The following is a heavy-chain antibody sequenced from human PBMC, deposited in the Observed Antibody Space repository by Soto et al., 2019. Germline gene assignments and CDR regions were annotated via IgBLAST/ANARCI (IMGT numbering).Heavy chain of an antibody. V-gene: IGHV3-30*18. CDR3: AKEGGLSGSYYISSSYYFDY. CDR1: EFTFSSYG. J-gene: IGHJ4*02. Sequence: QVQLVESGGGVVQPGRSLRLSCAAIEFTFSSYGDQWVRQAPGKGLEWVAIISYDGSNTYYADSVKGRFTISRDNSKNTLYLQMNSLRAEDTSVYYCAKEGGLSGSYYISSSYYFDYWGQGTLVTVSS. D-gene: IGHD1-26*01. CDR2: ISYDGSNT.